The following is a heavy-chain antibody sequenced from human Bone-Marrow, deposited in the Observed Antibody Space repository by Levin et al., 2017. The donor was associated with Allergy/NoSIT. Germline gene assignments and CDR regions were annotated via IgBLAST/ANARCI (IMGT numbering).Heavy chain of an antibody. J-gene: IGHJ4*02. CDR2: ISYDGSNK. CDR1: GFTFSSYA. D-gene: IGHD3-22*01. V-gene: IGHV3-30-3*01. Sequence: SCAASGFTFSSYAMHWVRQAPGKGLEWVAVISYDGSNKYYADSVKGRFTISRDNSKNTLYLQMNSLRAEDTAVYYCARVVITTLFDYWGQGTLVTVSS. CDR3: ARVVITTLFDY.